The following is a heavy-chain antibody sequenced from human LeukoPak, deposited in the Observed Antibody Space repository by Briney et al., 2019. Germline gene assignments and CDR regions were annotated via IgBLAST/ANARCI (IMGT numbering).Heavy chain of an antibody. CDR2: VYYTGTT. V-gene: IGHV4-39*01. D-gene: IGHD3/OR15-3a*01. Sequence: SETLSLTCAVSGVSISSTDYSWGWIRQPPGKGLQWVGSVYYTGTTYHNPSLKSRVTISVDTSKNQFSLNLSSVTAADTAVYYCARQEIGLRSFDPWGQGTLVTVSS. J-gene: IGHJ5*02. CDR1: GVSISSTDYS. CDR3: ARQEIGLRSFDP.